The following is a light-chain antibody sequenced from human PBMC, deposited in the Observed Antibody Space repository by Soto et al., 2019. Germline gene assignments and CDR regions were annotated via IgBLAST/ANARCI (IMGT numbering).Light chain of an antibody. CDR2: LAS. Sequence: DIQMTQYPSSVSASVGDRVIITCRASQGISSWLAWYQQKRGEAPKLLMQLASSLQSGVPSRFRGTGSGTYFTLTITSLQPEDFATYYCQQSLNFPWTFGQGTKVDIK. J-gene: IGKJ1*01. CDR3: QQSLNFPWT. CDR1: QGISSW. V-gene: IGKV1-12*01.